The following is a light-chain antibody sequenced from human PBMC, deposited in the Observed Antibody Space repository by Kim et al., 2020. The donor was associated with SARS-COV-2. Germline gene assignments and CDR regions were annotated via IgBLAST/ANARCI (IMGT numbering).Light chain of an antibody. CDR3: ASWDDSLV. V-gene: IGLV1-47*01. Sequence: GPPGQGVTISCSGSSSNIGSDYVNWYQQLPGTAPKLLIYRNNRRPSGVPGRFSGSKSGTSASLAISGLRSEVEADYYCASWDDSLVFGGGTQLTVL. J-gene: IGLJ2*01. CDR1: SSNIGSDY. CDR2: RNN.